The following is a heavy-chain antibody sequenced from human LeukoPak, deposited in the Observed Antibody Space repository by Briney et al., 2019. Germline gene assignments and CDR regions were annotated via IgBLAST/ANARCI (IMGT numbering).Heavy chain of an antibody. Sequence: GGSLRLSCAASGFTFSSYAMSWVRQAPGKGLEWVSSISGSGVSTDYADSVKGRFTISRDNSKNTLYLQMSSLRAEDTAVYYCANSGAIFDSWGQGTLVTVSS. CDR2: ISGSGVST. V-gene: IGHV3-23*01. CDR1: GFTFSSYA. J-gene: IGHJ4*02. CDR3: ANSGAIFDS.